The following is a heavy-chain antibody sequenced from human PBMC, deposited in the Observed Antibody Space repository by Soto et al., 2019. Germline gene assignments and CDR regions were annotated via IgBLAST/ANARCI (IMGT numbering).Heavy chain of an antibody. CDR2: INPNSGAT. CDR3: ATTHSYYYDTSGPDALDI. V-gene: IGHV1-2*04. Sequence: ASVKVSCKASGYTFTGYYMHWVRQAPGQGLEWMGWINPNSGATNYAQKFQGWVTMTRDTSISTAYMELSRLRSDDTAVYYCATTHSYYYDTSGPDALDIWGQGTMVTVSS. D-gene: IGHD3-22*01. J-gene: IGHJ3*02. CDR1: GYTFTGYY.